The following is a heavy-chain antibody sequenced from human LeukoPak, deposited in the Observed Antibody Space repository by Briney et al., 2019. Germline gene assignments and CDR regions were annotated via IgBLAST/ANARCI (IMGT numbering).Heavy chain of an antibody. CDR1: GFTFSSYS. Sequence: GGSLRLSCAASGFTFSSYSMIWVRQAPGKGLEWVSYISSSSSTIYYADSVKGRVTISRDNAKNSLYLQMNSLRAEGTAVYYCARDRHKYNYDSSGYPPYWGQGTLVTVSS. V-gene: IGHV3-48*01. D-gene: IGHD3-22*01. CDR3: ARDRHKYNYDSSGYPPY. J-gene: IGHJ4*02. CDR2: ISSSSSTI.